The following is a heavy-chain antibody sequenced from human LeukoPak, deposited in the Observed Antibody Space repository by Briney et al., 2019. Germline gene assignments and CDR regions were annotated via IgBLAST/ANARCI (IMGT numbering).Heavy chain of an antibody. V-gene: IGHV3-7*01. D-gene: IGHD3-22*01. CDR3: ARGAPGYDSSGYYAY. CDR1: GFTFSSRDW. Sequence: PGGSLRLSCVASGFTFSSRDWMTWVRQAPGKGLEWVANIKQDGSEKNYVDSVKGRFTISRDNAKNTLYLQMNSLRAEDTAVYYCARGAPGYDSSGYYAYWGQGTLVTVSS. CDR2: IKQDGSEK. J-gene: IGHJ4*02.